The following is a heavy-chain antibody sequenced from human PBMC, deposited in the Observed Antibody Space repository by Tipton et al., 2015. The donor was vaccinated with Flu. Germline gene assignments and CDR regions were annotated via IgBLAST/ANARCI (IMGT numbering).Heavy chain of an antibody. CDR1: GDSIRNNY. CDR2: FYSSGNT. Sequence: TLSLTCTVSGDSIRNNYWSWIRQPPGKGLEWIGYFYSSGNTNYNPSLRSRVTMSVDTSKKQFSLMLTSVTAADTAVYYCARHRRSTLAHWGQGVLVTVSS. V-gene: IGHV4-59*07. CDR3: ARHRRSTLAH. J-gene: IGHJ4*02.